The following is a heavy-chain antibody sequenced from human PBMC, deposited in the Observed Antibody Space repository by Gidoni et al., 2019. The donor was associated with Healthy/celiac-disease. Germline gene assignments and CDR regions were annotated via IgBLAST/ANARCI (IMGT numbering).Heavy chain of an antibody. CDR1: GFTFSSYA. D-gene: IGHD3-22*01. V-gene: IGHV3-23*01. J-gene: IGHJ5*02. CDR3: AKEPDPPPNSGYYDSSGYYLYNWFDP. Sequence: EVQLLESGGGLVQPGGSLRLSCAASGFTFSSYAMSWVRQAPGKGLEWVSASSGSGGSTYYADSVKGRFTISRDNSKNTLYLQMNSLRAEDTAVYYCAKEPDPPPNSGYYDSSGYYLYNWFDPWGQGTLVTVSS. CDR2: SSGSGGST.